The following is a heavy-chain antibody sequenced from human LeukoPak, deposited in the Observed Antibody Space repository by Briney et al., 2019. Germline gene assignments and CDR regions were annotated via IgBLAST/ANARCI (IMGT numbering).Heavy chain of an antibody. CDR2: ISGSGGST. D-gene: IGHD3-22*01. Sequence: PGGSLRLSCAASGFTFDNYALGWVRQAPGKGLVWVSAISGSGGSTYYADSVKGRFTISRDNSKNTLYLQMNSLRAEDTALYYCAKDSYYDSSGLLFDWGQGTLVTVSS. CDR1: GFTFDNYA. V-gene: IGHV3-23*01. J-gene: IGHJ4*02. CDR3: AKDSYYDSSGLLFD.